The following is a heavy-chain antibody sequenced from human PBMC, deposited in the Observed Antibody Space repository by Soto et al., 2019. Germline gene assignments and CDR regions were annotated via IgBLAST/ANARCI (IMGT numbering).Heavy chain of an antibody. CDR3: ARWGGFNAGFDY. CDR2: ISGSGGST. CDR1: GFTFSSYV. V-gene: IGHV3-23*01. Sequence: GSLRLSCAASGFTFSSYVMSWVRQAPGKGLEWVSTISGSGGSTYSADSVKGRFTISRDNSKNTLYVQMNSLRVEDTAVYYCARWGGFNAGFDYWGQGTLVTVSS. D-gene: IGHD6-25*01. J-gene: IGHJ4*02.